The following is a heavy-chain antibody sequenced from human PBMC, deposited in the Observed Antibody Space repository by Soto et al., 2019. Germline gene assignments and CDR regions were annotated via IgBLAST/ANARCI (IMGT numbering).Heavy chain of an antibody. Sequence: ASVKVSCKASGYTFTSYGISWVRQAPGQGLEWMGWISTYNGDTNYAQKLQGRVTMTTDTSTGTAYMELRSLRSDDTAIYYCARRRGSGSDYYYNYGMGVWGQGTTVTVYS. CDR2: ISTYNGDT. D-gene: IGHD1-26*01. CDR1: GYTFTSYG. CDR3: ARRRGSGSDYYYNYGMGV. V-gene: IGHV1-18*04. J-gene: IGHJ6*02.